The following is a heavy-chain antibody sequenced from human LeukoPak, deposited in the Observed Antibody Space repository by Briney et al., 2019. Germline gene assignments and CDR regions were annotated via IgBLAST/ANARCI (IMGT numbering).Heavy chain of an antibody. J-gene: IGHJ4*02. V-gene: IGHV4-61*08. CDR2: IHNSGST. CDR1: GGSISSGDYS. Sequence: SETLSLTCAVSGGSISSGDYSWSWIRQPPGKGLEWIGFIHNSGSTNYNPSLKSRLAMSLDTSKNQFSLNLNSVTAADTAVYYRARGIRGAADYWGQGTLVTVSS. D-gene: IGHD3-16*01. CDR3: ARGIRGAADY.